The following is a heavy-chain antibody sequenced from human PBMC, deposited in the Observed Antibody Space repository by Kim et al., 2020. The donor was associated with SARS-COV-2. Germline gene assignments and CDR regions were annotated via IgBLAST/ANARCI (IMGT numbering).Heavy chain of an antibody. D-gene: IGHD1-26*01. CDR3: ARRPSLGPTKYFDY. J-gene: IGHJ4*02. V-gene: IGHV4-39*01. Sequence: TPSLKSGFTISVDTSKNQFSLKLSSVTAADTAVYYCARRPSLGPTKYFDYWGQGTLVTVS.